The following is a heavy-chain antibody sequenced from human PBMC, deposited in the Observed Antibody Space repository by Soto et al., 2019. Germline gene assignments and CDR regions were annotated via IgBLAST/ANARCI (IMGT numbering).Heavy chain of an antibody. CDR1: GFSVSSYS. V-gene: IGHV3-23*01. CDR2: ISVGGDRK. Sequence: GGSLRLSCAAAGFSVSSYSMTWVRQAPGKGLEYVSGISVGGDRKFYADSVKGRFTVSRDNSKNVLYLQMDSLRVDDTAIYYCSRWDGYGDYWGQGTLVTVSS. CDR3: SRWDGYGDY. J-gene: IGHJ4*02. D-gene: IGHD3-16*01.